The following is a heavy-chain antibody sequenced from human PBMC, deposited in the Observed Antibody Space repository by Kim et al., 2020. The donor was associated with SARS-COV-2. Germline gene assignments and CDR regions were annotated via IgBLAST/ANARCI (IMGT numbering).Heavy chain of an antibody. Sequence: ASVKVSCKASGYTFTGYYMHWVRQAPGQGLEWMGRINPNSGGTNYAQKFQGRVTMTRDTSISTAYMELSRLRSDDTAVYYCARGGSYTPLREVPAERNYYYYGMDVWGQGTTVTVSS. J-gene: IGHJ6*02. CDR3: ARGGSYTPLREVPAERNYYYYGMDV. CDR2: INPNSGGT. D-gene: IGHD2-2*01. CDR1: GYTFTGYY. V-gene: IGHV1-2*06.